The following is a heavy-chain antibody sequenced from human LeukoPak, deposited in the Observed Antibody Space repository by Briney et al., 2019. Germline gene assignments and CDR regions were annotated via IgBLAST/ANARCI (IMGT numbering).Heavy chain of an antibody. D-gene: IGHD5-24*01. CDR2: IYYSGST. J-gene: IGHJ3*02. CDR3: ASRDGYGIGAFDI. CDR1: GGSISSSSYY. Sequence: PSETLSLTCTVSGGSISSSSYYWGWIRQPPGKGLEWIGSIYYSGSTYYNPSLKSRVTISVDTSKNQFSLKLSSVTAADTAVYYCASRDGYGIGAFDIWGQGTMVTVSS. V-gene: IGHV4-39*07.